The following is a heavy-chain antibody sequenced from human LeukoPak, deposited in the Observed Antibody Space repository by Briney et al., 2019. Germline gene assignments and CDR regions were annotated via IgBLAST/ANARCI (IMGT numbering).Heavy chain of an antibody. CDR3: AKQWELLSFDY. CDR1: GFTFSSYG. V-gene: IGHV3-30*18. CDR2: ISYDGSNK. D-gene: IGHD1-26*01. Sequence: PGGSLRLSCAASGFTFSSYGMHWVRQAPGKGLEWVAVISYDGSNKYYADSVKGRFTISRDNSKNTLYLQMNSLRAEDTAVYYCAKQWELLSFDYWGQGTLVTVSS. J-gene: IGHJ4*02.